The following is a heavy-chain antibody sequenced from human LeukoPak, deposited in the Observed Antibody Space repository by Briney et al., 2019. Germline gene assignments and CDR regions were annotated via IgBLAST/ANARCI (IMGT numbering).Heavy chain of an antibody. CDR3: ARVRHSSGWRYYFDC. Sequence: SETLSLTCTVSGDSISSYYWSWIRQPPGKGLEWIGSIYYSGSTNYNPSLKSRVTLSVDTSKNQFSLKLTSVTAADTAVYYCARVRHSSGWRYYFDCWGQGTLLTVSS. CDR2: IYYSGST. CDR1: GDSISSYY. D-gene: IGHD6-19*01. J-gene: IGHJ4*02. V-gene: IGHV4-59*01.